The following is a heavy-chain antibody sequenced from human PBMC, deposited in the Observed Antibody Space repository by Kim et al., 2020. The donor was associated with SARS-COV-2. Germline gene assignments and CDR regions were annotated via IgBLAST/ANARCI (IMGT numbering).Heavy chain of an antibody. D-gene: IGHD1-26*01. V-gene: IGHV4-59*01. Sequence: SESLSLTCTVSGGSISNYYWSWIRQPPGKGLEWIGYIYYSGSTNYNPSLKSRVTISVDTSNNQVSLTLSSVTAADTAVYYCARGRWELPYWGQGTLVTVSS. CDR2: IYYSGST. J-gene: IGHJ4*02. CDR3: ARGRWELPY. CDR1: GGSISNYY.